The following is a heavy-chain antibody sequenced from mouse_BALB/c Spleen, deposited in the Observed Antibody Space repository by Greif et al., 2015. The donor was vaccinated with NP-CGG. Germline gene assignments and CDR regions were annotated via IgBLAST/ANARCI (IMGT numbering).Heavy chain of an antibody. J-gene: IGHJ3*01. Sequence: QVQLKESGAELAKPGASVKMSCKASGYTFTSYWMHWVKQRPGQGLEWIGYINPSTGYTEYNQKFKDKATLTVDKSSSTSYMQLSSLTSEDSAVYYCARLSTMITSWFAYWGQGTLVTVSA. V-gene: IGHV1-7*01. CDR2: INPSTGYT. CDR1: GYTFTSYW. CDR3: ARLSTMITSWFAY. D-gene: IGHD2-4*01.